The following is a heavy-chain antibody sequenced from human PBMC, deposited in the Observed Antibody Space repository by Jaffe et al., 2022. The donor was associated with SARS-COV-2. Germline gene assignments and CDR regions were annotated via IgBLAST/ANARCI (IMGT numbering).Heavy chain of an antibody. CDR3: ARGIVVVPAALEGWFDP. CDR1: GFTFSSYA. CDR2: ISYDGSNK. D-gene: IGHD2-2*01. V-gene: IGHV3-30-3*01. J-gene: IGHJ5*02. Sequence: QVQLVESGGGVVQPGRSLRLSCAASGFTFSSYAMHWVRQAPGKGLEWVAVISYDGSNKYYADSVKGRFTISRDNSKNTLYLQMNSLRAEDTAVYYCARGIVVVPAALEGWFDPWGQGTLVTVSS.